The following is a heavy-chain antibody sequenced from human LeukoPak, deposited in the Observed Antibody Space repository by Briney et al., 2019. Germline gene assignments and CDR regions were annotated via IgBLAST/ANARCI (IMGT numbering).Heavy chain of an antibody. D-gene: IGHD3-10*01. CDR2: IYYSGST. J-gene: IGHJ3*02. V-gene: IGHV4-39*07. CDR1: GGSISSSSYY. Sequence: KASETLSLTCTVSGGSISSSSYYWGWIRQPPGKGLEWIGSIYYSGSTYYNPSLKSRVTISVDTSKNQFSLKLSSVTAADTAVYYCARETYKWGVRAFDIWGQGTMVTVSS. CDR3: ARETYKWGVRAFDI.